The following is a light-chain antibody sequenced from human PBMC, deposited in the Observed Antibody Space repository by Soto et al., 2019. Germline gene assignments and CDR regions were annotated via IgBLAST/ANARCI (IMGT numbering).Light chain of an antibody. V-gene: IGKV3-15*01. CDR1: QSVNNN. Sequence: EIVMTQSPATLSVSPGESATLSCRASQSVNNNLAWYQQKPGQAPRLLIYGASTRATGIPARFSGSGSGTDFTLTISSLQPEDFATYYCQQGYSTPYTFGQGTRLEIK. CDR3: QQGYSTPYT. CDR2: GAS. J-gene: IGKJ2*01.